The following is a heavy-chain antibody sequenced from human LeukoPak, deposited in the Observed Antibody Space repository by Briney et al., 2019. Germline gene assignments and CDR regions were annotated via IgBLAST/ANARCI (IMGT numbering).Heavy chain of an antibody. V-gene: IGHV4-38-2*01. D-gene: IGHD6-19*01. J-gene: IGHJ4*02. CDR1: GYSISSAYS. CDR3: ARQYTSGWDY. CDR2: IHPTGIT. Sequence: SETLSLSCVVSGYSISSAYSWGWIRQPPGKGLEWIGSIHPTGITHYNPSLKSRVTISLDTATNQFSLKVNSVTAADTAVYYCARQYTSGWDYWGQGTLVTASS.